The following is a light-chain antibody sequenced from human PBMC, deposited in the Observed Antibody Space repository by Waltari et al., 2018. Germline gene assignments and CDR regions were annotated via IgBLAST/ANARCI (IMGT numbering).Light chain of an antibody. CDR1: QSISSY. J-gene: IGKJ1*01. Sequence: DIQMTQSPSSLSASVGDRVTIPCRASQSISSYLNWYQQKPGKVPKLLIYAASSLQSGVPSRFSGSGSGTDFTLTISSLQTEDFATYYCQQSSTTPWTFGQGTKVE. CDR2: AAS. V-gene: IGKV1-39*01. CDR3: QQSSTTPWT.